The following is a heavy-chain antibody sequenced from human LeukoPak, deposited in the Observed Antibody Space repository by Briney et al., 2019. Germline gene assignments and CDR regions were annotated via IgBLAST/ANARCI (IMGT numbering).Heavy chain of an antibody. D-gene: IGHD2-21*02. CDR1: GYTFTSYG. CDR3: AQGPGDCGGDCYSPNDAFDI. Sequence: ASVKVSCKASGYTFTSYGISWVRQAPGQGLEWMGIINPSGGSTSYAQKFQGRVTMTRDTSTSTVYMELSSLRSEDTAVYYCAQGPGDCGGDCYSPNDAFDIWGQGTMVTVSS. J-gene: IGHJ3*02. V-gene: IGHV1-46*03. CDR2: INPSGGST.